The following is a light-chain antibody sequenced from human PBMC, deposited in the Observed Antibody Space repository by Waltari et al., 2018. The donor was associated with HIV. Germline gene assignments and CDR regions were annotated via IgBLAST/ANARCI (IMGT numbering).Light chain of an antibody. CDR3: QSYDSSLSGVV. CDR1: SSNIVAGYD. CDR2: GNT. Sequence: QPVLTQPPSVSAGPGQRVTIPCTGRSSNIVAGYDVHWYQQLPGTAPKLLIYGNTNRPSGVPDRFSGSKSGTSASLAITGLQAEDESDYYCQSYDSSLSGVVFGGGTKLTVL. V-gene: IGLV1-40*01. J-gene: IGLJ2*01.